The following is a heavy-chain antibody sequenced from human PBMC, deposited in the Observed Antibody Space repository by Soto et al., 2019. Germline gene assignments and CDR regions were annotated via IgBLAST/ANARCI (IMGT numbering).Heavy chain of an antibody. CDR1: GYTFTTFG. V-gene: IGHV1-18*01. Sequence: QVQLVQSGPEVKKPGASVKVSCRTSGYTFTTFGITWVRQAPGQGLEWMGWISTDKGQTNYAQKFQGRVTMTTDTSTSTAHMDLRSLRSDDTAIYYCATRSPAFDYWGQGTLVTGST. CDR3: ATRSPAFDY. J-gene: IGHJ4*02. CDR2: ISTDKGQT.